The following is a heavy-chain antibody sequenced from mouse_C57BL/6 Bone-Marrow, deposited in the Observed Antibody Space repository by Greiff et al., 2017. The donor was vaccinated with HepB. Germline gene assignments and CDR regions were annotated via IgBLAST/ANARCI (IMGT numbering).Heavy chain of an antibody. CDR1: GFTFSDYY. J-gene: IGHJ1*03. CDR2: ISNGGGST. V-gene: IGHV5-12*01. D-gene: IGHD1-1*01. Sequence: DVHLVESGGGLVQPGGSLKLSCAASGFTFSDYYMYWVRQTPEKRLEWVAYISNGGGSTYYPDTVKGRFTISRDNAKNTLYLQMSRLKSEDTAMYYCARRHYGSNWYFDVWGTGTTVTVSS. CDR3: ARRHYGSNWYFDV.